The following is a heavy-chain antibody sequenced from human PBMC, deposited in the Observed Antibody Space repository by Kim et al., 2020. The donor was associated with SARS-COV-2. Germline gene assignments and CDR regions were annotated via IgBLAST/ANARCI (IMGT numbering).Heavy chain of an antibody. CDR2: INYTGST. V-gene: IGHV4-59*01. Sequence: SETLSLTCTVSGGSLSSYYWSWVRQPPGKGLEWIGNINYTGSTYYNPSLKSRVTISLDTSRNQFSLKLSSVTAAATAMSYCSSDSGCCGSNSCARWFDP. CDR3: SSDSGCCGSNSCARWFDP. CDR1: GGSLSSYY. D-gene: IGHD2-15*01. J-gene: IGHJ5*02.